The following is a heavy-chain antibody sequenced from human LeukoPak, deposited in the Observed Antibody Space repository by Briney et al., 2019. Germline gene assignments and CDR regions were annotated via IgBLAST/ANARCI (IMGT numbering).Heavy chain of an antibody. Sequence: GGSLRLSCAASGFTFSSYEMNWVRQAPGKGLEWVSYISGSGITIYYADSVKGRFTISRDNAENSLFLQMNSLRAEDTAVYYCAKSFWWFGEFSPFDYWGQGTLVTVSS. CDR1: GFTFSSYE. J-gene: IGHJ4*02. D-gene: IGHD3-10*01. V-gene: IGHV3-48*03. CDR2: ISGSGITI. CDR3: AKSFWWFGEFSPFDY.